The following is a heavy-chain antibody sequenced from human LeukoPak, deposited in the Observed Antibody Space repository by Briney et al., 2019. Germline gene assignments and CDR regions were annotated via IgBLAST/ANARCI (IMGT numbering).Heavy chain of an antibody. Sequence: GGSLRLSCAASGFTFSSYSMNWVRQAPGKGLEWVSSISSSSSYIYYADSVKGRFTISRDNAKNSPYLQMNSLRAEDTAVYYCARGELRHDAFDIWGQGTMVTVSS. CDR3: ARGELRHDAFDI. D-gene: IGHD1-26*01. V-gene: IGHV3-21*01. J-gene: IGHJ3*02. CDR2: ISSSSSYI. CDR1: GFTFSSYS.